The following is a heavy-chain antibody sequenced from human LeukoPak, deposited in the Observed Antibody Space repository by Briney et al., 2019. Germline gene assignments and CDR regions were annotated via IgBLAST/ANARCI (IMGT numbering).Heavy chain of an antibody. D-gene: IGHD6-6*01. V-gene: IGHV3-30-3*01. Sequence: KTGGSLRLSCAASGFTFSSYAMHWVRQAPGKGLEWVAVISYDGSNKYYADSVKGRFIISRDSSKNTLYLQMNSLSAEDTAVYYCARDPQYSDVSYNWFDPWGQGTLVTVSS. J-gene: IGHJ5*02. CDR3: ARDPQYSDVSYNWFDP. CDR1: GFTFSSYA. CDR2: ISYDGSNK.